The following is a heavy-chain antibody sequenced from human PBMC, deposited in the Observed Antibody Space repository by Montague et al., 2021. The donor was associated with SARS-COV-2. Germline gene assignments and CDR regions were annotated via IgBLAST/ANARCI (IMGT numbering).Heavy chain of an antibody. V-gene: IGHV6-1*01. J-gene: IGHJ3*02. CDR2: TSYMSKWIN. CDR1: GDSVSSVRAA. D-gene: IGHD2-2*01. Sequence: CAISGDSVSSVRAARNWIRQTPSRGLEWLGRTSYMSKWINAYAVSLESRMSITPDTSTNQFSLHLSFVTPDDTAVYYCAREGVHALDIWGQGTPVIVSS. CDR3: AREGVHALDI.